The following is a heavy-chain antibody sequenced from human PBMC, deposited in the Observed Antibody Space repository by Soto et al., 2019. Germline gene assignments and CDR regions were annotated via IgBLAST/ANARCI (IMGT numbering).Heavy chain of an antibody. CDR2: IYYSGST. CDR1: GGSISSGGYY. D-gene: IGHD2-2*01. Sequence: QVQLQESGPGLVKPSQTLSLTCTVSGGSISSGGYYWSWIRQHPGKGLEWIGYIYYSGSTYYNPSLKRRVTISVDTSKNQFSLKLSSVTAADTAVYYCARGYCSSTSCYLGGGGYGMDVWGQGTTVTVSS. J-gene: IGHJ6*02. V-gene: IGHV4-31*03. CDR3: ARGYCSSTSCYLGGGGYGMDV.